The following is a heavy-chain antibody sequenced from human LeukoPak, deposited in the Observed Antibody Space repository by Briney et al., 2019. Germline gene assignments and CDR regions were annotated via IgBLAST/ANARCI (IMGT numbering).Heavy chain of an antibody. CDR1: GFTFSSYS. J-gene: IGHJ4*02. D-gene: IGHD2-2*02. CDR2: ISSSSYI. Sequence: GGSLRLSCAASGFTFSSYSMNWVRQAPGKGLEWVSSISSSSYIYYADSVKGRFTISRDNAKNSLYPQMNSLRAEDTAVYYCARLRMWGSTIPFDYWGQGTLVTVSS. V-gene: IGHV3-21*01. CDR3: ARLRMWGSTIPFDY.